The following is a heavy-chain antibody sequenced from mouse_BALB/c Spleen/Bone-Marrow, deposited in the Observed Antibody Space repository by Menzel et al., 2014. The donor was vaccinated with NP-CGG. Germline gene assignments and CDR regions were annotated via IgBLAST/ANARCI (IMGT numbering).Heavy chain of an antibody. J-gene: IGHJ2*01. CDR3: TSWDY. V-gene: IGHV1S22*01. CDR2: IYPGSGNT. CDR1: GYTFTSYW. Sequence: LQQSGSELVRPGASVKLSCKASGYTFTSYWMHWVKQRHGRGLEWIGNIYPGSGNTNYDEKFKSKGTLTVDTSSSTAYMHLSSLTSEDSAVYYCTSWDYWGQGTTLTVSS.